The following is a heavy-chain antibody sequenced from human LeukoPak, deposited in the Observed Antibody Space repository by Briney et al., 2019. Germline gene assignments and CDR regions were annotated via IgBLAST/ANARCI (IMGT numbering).Heavy chain of an antibody. D-gene: IGHD6-6*01. V-gene: IGHV1-69*05. CDR3: ARETASSSSGRMDTFDY. J-gene: IGHJ4*02. CDR2: IMPMFGKA. CDR1: GGTFSSYD. Sequence: SVKVSCKASGGTFSSYDISWVRQAPGQGLEWMGGIMPMFGKANYAQKFQGRVTMTRDMSTSTVYMELSSLRSEDTAVYYCARETASSSSGRMDTFDYWGQGTLVTVSS.